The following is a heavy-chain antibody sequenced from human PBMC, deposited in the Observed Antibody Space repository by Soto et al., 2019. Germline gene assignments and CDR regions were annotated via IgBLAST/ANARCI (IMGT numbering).Heavy chain of an antibody. Sequence: QVQLVQSGAEVKKPGSSVKVSCKASGGTFSSYAISWVRQAPGQGLEWMGGIIPISGRANYAQKFQGRVTITADESTSRAYMELSSLRSEDTAVYYCARSQGSSTSLEIYYYYYSGMDVWGQGTTVTVSS. CDR2: IIPISGRA. D-gene: IGHD2-2*01. CDR3: ARSQGSSTSLEIYYYYYSGMDV. J-gene: IGHJ6*02. V-gene: IGHV1-69*01. CDR1: GGTFSSYA.